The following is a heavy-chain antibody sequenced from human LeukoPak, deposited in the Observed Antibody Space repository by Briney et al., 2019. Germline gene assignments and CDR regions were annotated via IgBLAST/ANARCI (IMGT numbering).Heavy chain of an antibody. V-gene: IGHV3-21*01. J-gene: IGHJ4*02. D-gene: IGHD3-22*01. CDR1: GFTFSGYS. CDR3: AREVSEGSDF. Sequence: GGSLRLSCTASGFTFSGYSMNWIRQAPGKGLEWVSSFGTRSTSIYHAGSVKGRFAISRDNAKNSLCLQMNSLRAEDTALYYCAREVSEGSDFWGQGTLVTVSS. CDR2: FGTRSTSI.